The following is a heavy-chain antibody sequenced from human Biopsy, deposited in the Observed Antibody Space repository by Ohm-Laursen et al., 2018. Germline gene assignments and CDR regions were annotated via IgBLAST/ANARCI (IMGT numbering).Heavy chain of an antibody. CDR1: GFTLSSYS. Sequence: GSLRLSCTASGFTLSSYSMNWVRQTPGKGLEWVSTISSSSDNIYYVDSVKGRFTISRDNAKNSLYLQMNSPRAEDTAVYYCARSRGSSGIATIYYYGMDVWGQGTTVTVSS. CDR3: ARSRGSSGIATIYYYGMDV. J-gene: IGHJ6*02. D-gene: IGHD3-10*01. V-gene: IGHV3-21*01. CDR2: ISSSSDNI.